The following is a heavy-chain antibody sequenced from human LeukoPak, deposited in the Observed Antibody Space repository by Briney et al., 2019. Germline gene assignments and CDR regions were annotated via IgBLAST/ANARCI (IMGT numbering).Heavy chain of an antibody. CDR1: GFTFSSYA. CDR2: ISYDGSNK. Sequence: PGGSLRLSCAASGFTFSSYAMHWVRQAPGKGLEWVAVISYDGSNKYYADSVKGRFTISRDNSKNTLYLQMNSLRAEDTAVYYCGTRQHIVVVTAPFDYWGQGTLVTVSS. J-gene: IGHJ4*02. V-gene: IGHV3-30-3*01. D-gene: IGHD2-21*02. CDR3: GTRQHIVVVTAPFDY.